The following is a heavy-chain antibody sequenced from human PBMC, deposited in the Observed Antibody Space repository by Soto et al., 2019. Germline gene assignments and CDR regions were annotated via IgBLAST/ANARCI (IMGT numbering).Heavy chain of an antibody. CDR2: IYWDDDK. CDR3: AHGTYGDYYDY. V-gene: IGHV2-5*02. D-gene: IGHD4-17*01. CDR1: GFSLSTSGVG. J-gene: IGHJ4*02. Sequence: QITLKESGPTLGKPTQTLTLTCTFSGFSLSTSGVGVGWIRQAPGKALEWLALIYWDDDKRYSPSLKSRLTITKDTSKNQVVLTMTNMDPVDTATYYCAHGTYGDYYDYWGQGTLVTVSS.